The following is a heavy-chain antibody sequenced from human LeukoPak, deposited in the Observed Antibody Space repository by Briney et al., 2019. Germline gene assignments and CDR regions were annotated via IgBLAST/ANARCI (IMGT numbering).Heavy chain of an antibody. D-gene: IGHD2-15*01. V-gene: IGHV3-49*03. CDR3: TRGKGDQGWY. CDR2: IRSKAYGGTT. J-gene: IGHJ4*02. CDR1: GFTLGDYA. Sequence: PGRSLRLSCTASGFTLGDYAMSWFRQAPGKGLEWVGFIRSKAYGGTTEYAASVKGRFTISRDDSKSIAYLQMNSLKTEDTAVYYCTRGKGDQGWYWGQGTLVTVSS.